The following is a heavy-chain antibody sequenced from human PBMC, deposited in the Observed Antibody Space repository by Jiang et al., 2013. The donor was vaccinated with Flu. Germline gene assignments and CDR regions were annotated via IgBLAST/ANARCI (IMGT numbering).Heavy chain of an antibody. D-gene: IGHD3-3*01. CDR1: GYTFTSYD. V-gene: IGHV1-8*01. J-gene: IGHJ6*02. CDR3: ARSDNSPYYDFWSGYFPHYYGMDV. Sequence: EVKKPGASVKVSCKASGYTFTSYDINWVRQATGQGLEWMGWMNPNSGNTGYAQKFQGRVTMTRNTSISTAYMELSSLRSEDTAVYYCARSDNSPYYDFWSGYFPHYYGMDVWGQGTTVTVSS. CDR2: MNPNSGNT.